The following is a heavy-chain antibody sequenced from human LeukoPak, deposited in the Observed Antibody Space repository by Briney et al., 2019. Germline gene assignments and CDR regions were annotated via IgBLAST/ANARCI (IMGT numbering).Heavy chain of an antibody. CDR1: GYTFTIYE. D-gene: IGHD5-12*01. V-gene: IGHV1-8*01. J-gene: IGHJ5*02. CDR3: AKAGIVATMNADWFDP. Sequence: ASVTVSCTASGYTFTIYEINWVRQAPGQGLEWMGWMNPKSGNTAYAQKFQGRVTMTRDTSISTAYMELSSLRSEDTAVYYCAKAGIVATMNADWFDPWGQGTLVIVSS. CDR2: MNPKSGNT.